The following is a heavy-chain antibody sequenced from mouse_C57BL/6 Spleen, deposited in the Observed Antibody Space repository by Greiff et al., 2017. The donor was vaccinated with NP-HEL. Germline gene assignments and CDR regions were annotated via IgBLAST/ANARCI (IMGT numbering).Heavy chain of an antibody. J-gene: IGHJ4*01. V-gene: IGHV5-4*01. D-gene: IGHD2-4*01. CDR2: ISDGGSYT. CDR3: ARDHDYYYEMDY. Sequence: EVMLVESGGGLVKPGGSLKLSCAASGFTFSSYAMSWVRQTPEKRLEWVATISDGGSYTYYPDNVKGRFTISRDNAKNNLYLQMSHLKSEDTAMYYCARDHDYYYEMDYWGQGTSVTVSS. CDR1: GFTFSSYA.